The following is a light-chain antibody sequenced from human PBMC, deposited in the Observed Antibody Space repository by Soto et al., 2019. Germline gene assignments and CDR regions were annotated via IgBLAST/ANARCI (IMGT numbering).Light chain of an antibody. J-gene: IGKJ1*01. CDR3: QQYNNWPPGT. CDR1: QSVSSN. CDR2: GAS. Sequence: EIVMTQSPATLSVSPGERATLSCRASQSVSSNLAWYHQKPGQAPRLLIYGASTRVTGIPARFSGSGSGTEFTLTISSLQSEDFAVYYGQQYNNWPPGTFGHGTKVEIK. V-gene: IGKV3-15*01.